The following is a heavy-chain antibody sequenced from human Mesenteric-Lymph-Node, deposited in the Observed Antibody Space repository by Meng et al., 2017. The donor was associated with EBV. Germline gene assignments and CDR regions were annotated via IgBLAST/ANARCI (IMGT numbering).Heavy chain of an antibody. Sequence: QLQVSGPWLVKHLDILALTWSTAGGSIIRSYAWGWIRQPPGRGLELIASVYYSGSAFYKPSLKSRVTTSVDTSKNQFSLKLSSVTAADTAVYYCARGVDLSGWYYVDCFDYWGQGTLVTVSS. V-gene: IGHV4-39*07. J-gene: IGHJ4*02. CDR3: ARGVDLSGWYYVDCFDY. D-gene: IGHD6-19*01. CDR1: GGSIIRSYA. CDR2: VYYSGSA.